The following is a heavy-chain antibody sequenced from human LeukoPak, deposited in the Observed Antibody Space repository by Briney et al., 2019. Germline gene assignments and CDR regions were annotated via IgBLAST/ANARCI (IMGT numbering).Heavy chain of an antibody. V-gene: IGHV4-39*07. CDR2: IHYSGST. D-gene: IGHD3-22*01. CDR3: ARGNYYDSSGYYDGWYYYDD. CDR1: GGSISSSSYY. J-gene: IGHJ4*02. Sequence: SETLSLTCTVSGGSISSSSYYWGWIRQPPGKGPEWIGNIHYSGSTYYNPSLKSRVTISVAPSKNQFSLKLRSVTAADTAVYYCARGNYYDSSGYYDGWYYYDDWGQGTLVTASS.